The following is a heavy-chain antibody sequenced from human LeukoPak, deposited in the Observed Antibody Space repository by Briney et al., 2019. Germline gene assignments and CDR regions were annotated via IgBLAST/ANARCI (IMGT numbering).Heavy chain of an antibody. CDR2: RNPNSGRT. D-gene: IGHD6-13*01. CDR1: GYTFTNYD. V-gene: IGHV1-8*01. CDR3: ARGPVSTHGMDV. J-gene: IGHJ6*02. Sequence: ASVKVSCKASGYTFTNYDINWVRQAPGQGLEWMGWRNPNSGRTGFAQKFQGRLTMTADTSISTAYIELSSLTSDDTAVYYCARGPVSTHGMDVWGQGTTVTVSS.